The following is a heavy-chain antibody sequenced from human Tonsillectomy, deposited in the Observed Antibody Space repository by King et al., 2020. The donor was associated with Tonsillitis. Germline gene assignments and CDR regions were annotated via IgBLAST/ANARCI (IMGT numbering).Heavy chain of an antibody. CDR2: IKSKTDGGTT. CDR1: GFTFSNAW. D-gene: IGHD1-1*01. J-gene: IGHJ4*01. V-gene: IGHV3-15*01. Sequence: QLVQSGGGLVKPGGSLRLSCAASGFTFSNAWMSWVRQAPGKGLEWVGRIKSKTDGGTTDYSAPVKGRFTITRDDPNNTLHLQMNSQKTEDTAVYYCTHTSWRFWGHGTLVTVSS. CDR3: THTSWRF.